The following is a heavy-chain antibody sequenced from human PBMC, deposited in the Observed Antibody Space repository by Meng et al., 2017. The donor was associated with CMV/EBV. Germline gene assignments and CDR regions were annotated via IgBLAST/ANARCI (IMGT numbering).Heavy chain of an antibody. V-gene: IGHV4-4*07. CDR2: IYSTGGT. CDR3: ARERGDDSGYNFDS. J-gene: IGHJ4*02. Sequence: QVQLQESGPGLVKPSETLSLTCSVSGDFFSGFFWTWIRQPAGKGLEWIGRIYSTGGTNYNPSFESRVTISLDGSNNQFSLKLNSVTAADTAIYYCARERGDDSGYNFDSWGQGTLVTVSS. D-gene: IGHD3-22*01. CDR1: GDFFSGFF.